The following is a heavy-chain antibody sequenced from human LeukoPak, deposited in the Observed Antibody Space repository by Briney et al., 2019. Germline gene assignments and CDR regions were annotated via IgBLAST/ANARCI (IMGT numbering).Heavy chain of an antibody. D-gene: IGHD2-2*01. V-gene: IGHV3-30*02. Sequence: PGGSLRLSCAASGFTFSSYGMHWVRQAPGKGLEWVAVIWYDGSNKYYADSVKGRFTISRDNSRNTVYLHMNSLRPEDTAVYYCAKVFFQLPQAYFDQWGQGTLVTVSS. CDR2: IWYDGSNK. CDR1: GFTFSSYG. CDR3: AKVFFQLPQAYFDQ. J-gene: IGHJ4*02.